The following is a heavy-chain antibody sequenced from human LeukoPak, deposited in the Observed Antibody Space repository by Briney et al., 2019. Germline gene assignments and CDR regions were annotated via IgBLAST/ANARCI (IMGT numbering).Heavy chain of an antibody. Sequence: SETLSLTCAVYGGSFSGYYWSWIRQPPGKGLEWIGEINHSGSTNYNPSLKSRVTISVDTSKNQFSLKLSSVTAADTAVYYCARGKRYYYDSSGYYLHYYYYYYMDVWGKGTTVTVSS. CDR2: INHSGST. CDR3: ARGKRYYYDSSGYYLHYYYYYYMDV. D-gene: IGHD3-22*01. J-gene: IGHJ6*03. CDR1: GGSFSGYY. V-gene: IGHV4-34*01.